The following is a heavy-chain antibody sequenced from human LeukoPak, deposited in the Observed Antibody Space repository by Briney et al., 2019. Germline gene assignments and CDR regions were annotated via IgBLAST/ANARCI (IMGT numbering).Heavy chain of an antibody. CDR1: GGSFIGFH. Sequence: SETLSLTCAVYGGSFIGFHWNWIRQPPGKGLEWIGDINHSGSTNYNPSLTSRVTISVDPSKNQFSLKLSSVTAADTAVYYCARGLAVDYWGQGTLVTVSS. D-gene: IGHD4-17*01. CDR2: INHSGST. J-gene: IGHJ4*02. CDR3: ARGLAVDY. V-gene: IGHV4-34*01.